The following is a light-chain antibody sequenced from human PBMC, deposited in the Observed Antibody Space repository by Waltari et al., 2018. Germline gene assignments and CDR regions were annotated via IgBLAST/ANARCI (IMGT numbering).Light chain of an antibody. CDR1: QTITNW. Sequence: DIQMTQSPSTLSASVGDRVTITCRASQTITNWLAWYQQKPGEAPKLLIYKASTLDMGVPSRFSGSGSGTEFTLTISSLQPDDFATYYCQQSYSTPFTFGPGTKVDIK. CDR3: QQSYSTPFT. J-gene: IGKJ3*01. V-gene: IGKV1-5*03. CDR2: KAS.